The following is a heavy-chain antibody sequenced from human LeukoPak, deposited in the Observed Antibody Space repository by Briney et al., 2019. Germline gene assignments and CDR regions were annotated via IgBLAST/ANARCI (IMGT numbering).Heavy chain of an antibody. CDR3: AKRGVVIRVFLVGFHKEAYYFDS. J-gene: IGHJ4*02. D-gene: IGHD3-10*01. CDR1: GLTFDIYS. V-gene: IGHV3-23*01. Sequence: GGSLRLSCEASGLTFDIYSMSWVRQAPGKGLEWVADISNSGGITMYADSVKGRFTISRDNPKNTLYLQMNSLRAEDTAVYFCAKRGVVIRVFLVGFHKEAYYFDSWGQGALVTVSS. CDR2: ISNSGGIT.